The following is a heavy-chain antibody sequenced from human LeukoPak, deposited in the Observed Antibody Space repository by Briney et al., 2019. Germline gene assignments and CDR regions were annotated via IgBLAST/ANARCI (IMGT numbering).Heavy chain of an antibody. Sequence: PGGSLRLSCAASGFTFSDYYMSWIRQAPGKGLEWVSYISGSSSKIYYADSVKGRFTISRDNAKNSLYLQMNSLRAEDTAVYYCASGLWFGDENPPYFDYWGQGILVTVSS. V-gene: IGHV3-11*01. CDR1: GFTFSDYY. CDR3: ASGLWFGDENPPYFDY. D-gene: IGHD3-10*01. J-gene: IGHJ4*02. CDR2: ISGSSSKI.